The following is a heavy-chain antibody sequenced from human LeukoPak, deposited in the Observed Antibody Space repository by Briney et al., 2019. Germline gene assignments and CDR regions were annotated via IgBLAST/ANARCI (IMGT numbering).Heavy chain of an antibody. J-gene: IGHJ5*02. D-gene: IGHD2-2*01. Sequence: PGGSLRLSCAASGFTFSSYSINWVRQAPGKGLEWVSAISATGGSTYYADSVKGRFTVSRDNSRDRLYLQMNSLRAEDTAVYYCAKGDSNAITYNWFDPWGQGTLVTVSS. CDR1: GFTFSSYS. CDR3: AKGDSNAITYNWFDP. CDR2: ISATGGST. V-gene: IGHV3-23*01.